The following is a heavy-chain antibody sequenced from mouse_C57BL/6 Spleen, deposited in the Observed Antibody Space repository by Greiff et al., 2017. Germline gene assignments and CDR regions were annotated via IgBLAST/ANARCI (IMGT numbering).Heavy chain of an antibody. J-gene: IGHJ2*01. CDR1: GFTFSNYW. Sequence: EVQLQESGGGLVQPGGSMKLSCVASGFTFSNYWMNWVRQSPEKGLEWVAQIRLKSDNYATHYAESVKGRLTISRDDSKSSVYLQMNNLRAEDTGIYYCTARIYYGSSRCFDYWGQGTTLTGSS. V-gene: IGHV6-3*01. CDR2: IRLKSDNYAT. CDR3: TARIYYGSSRCFDY. D-gene: IGHD1-1*01.